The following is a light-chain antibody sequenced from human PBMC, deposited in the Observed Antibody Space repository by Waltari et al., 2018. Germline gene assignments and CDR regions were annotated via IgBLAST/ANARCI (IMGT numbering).Light chain of an antibody. CDR2: WSS. CDR3: QQYYSTPRT. CDR1: QYVFYSAKNKNY. V-gene: IGKV4-1*01. J-gene: IGKJ1*01. Sequence: DIVMTQSPDSLAVSLGERATINCKARQYVFYSAKNKNYLAWYQQKPGQPPKLLIYWSSARESGVPDRFSGSGSGTDFTLTISSLQAEDVAVYYCQQYYSTPRTFGQGTKVEIK.